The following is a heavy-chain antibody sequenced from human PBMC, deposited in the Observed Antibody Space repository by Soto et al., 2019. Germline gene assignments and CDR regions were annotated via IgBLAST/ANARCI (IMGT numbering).Heavy chain of an antibody. Sequence: QGQLEQSGGEVTKPGASVKVSCKASGYTFTSYSMSGVRQAPGQGLEWMVWISIYTGDTKYAQSFQGRVTLTTETSAHTDYMELRSLRSYDTAFYYCARDRCTSTRCYTHHFDVWGQGTTVVVSS. D-gene: IGHD2-2*01. CDR1: GYTFTSYS. CDR3: ARDRCTSTRCYTHHFDV. CDR2: ISIYTGDT. J-gene: IGHJ6*02. V-gene: IGHV1-18*04.